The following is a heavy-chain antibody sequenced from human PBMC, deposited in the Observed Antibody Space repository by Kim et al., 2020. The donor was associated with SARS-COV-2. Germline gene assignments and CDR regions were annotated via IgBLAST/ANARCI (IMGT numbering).Heavy chain of an antibody. V-gene: IGHV7-4-1*02. CDR1: GYTFTSYA. J-gene: IGHJ5*02. Sequence: ASVKVSCKASGYTFTSYAMNWVRQAPGQGLEWMGSINTNTGNPTYAQGFTGRFVFSLDTSVSTAYLQISSLKAEDTAVYYCARMIEVYYYGSGRTGDWFDPWGQGTLVTVSS. CDR3: ARMIEVYYYGSGRTGDWFDP. D-gene: IGHD3-10*01. CDR2: INTNTGNP.